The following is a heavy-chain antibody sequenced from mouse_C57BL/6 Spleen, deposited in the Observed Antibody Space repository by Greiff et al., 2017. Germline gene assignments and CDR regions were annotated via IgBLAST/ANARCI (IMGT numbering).Heavy chain of an antibody. CDR1: GYTFTGYW. J-gene: IGHJ4*01. V-gene: IGHV1-61*01. D-gene: IGHD2-3*01. Sequence: VQLQQSGAELVRPGSSVKLSCKASGYTFTGYWMDWVKQRPGQGLEWIGNIYPSDSETHYNQKFKDKATLTVDKSSSTAYMQLSSLSSEDSAVYYCAREGRDGYYVGYAMDYWGQGTSVTVSS. CDR3: AREGRDGYYVGYAMDY. CDR2: IYPSDSET.